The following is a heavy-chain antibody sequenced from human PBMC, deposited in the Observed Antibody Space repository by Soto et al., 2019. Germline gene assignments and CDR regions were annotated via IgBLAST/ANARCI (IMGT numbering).Heavy chain of an antibody. V-gene: IGHV5-10-1*01. D-gene: IGHD6-19*01. CDR1: GYSFTSYW. J-gene: IGHJ5*02. Sequence: GESLKMSCQGSGYSFTSYWISWVRQMPGKGLEWMGRIDPSDSYTNYSPSFQGHVTISADKSISTAYLQWSSLKASDTAMYSCARISSHPINWFDPWGQGSLVTVSS. CDR2: IDPSDSYT. CDR3: ARISSHPINWFDP.